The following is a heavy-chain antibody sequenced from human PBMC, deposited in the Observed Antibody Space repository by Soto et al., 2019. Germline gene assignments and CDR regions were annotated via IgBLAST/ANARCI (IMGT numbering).Heavy chain of an antibody. D-gene: IGHD6-13*01. CDR1: GGSISSYC. J-gene: IGHJ4*02. CDR2: IYYSGST. CDR3: ARRYGSSFDY. V-gene: IGHV4-59*08. Sequence: QVQLQESGPGLVKPSETLSLTCSVSGGSISSYCWSWLRQPPGKGLEWIGYIYYSGSTNYNPSLKSRVTISVDTSKNQFSLKLSSVTAADTAVYYCARRYGSSFDYWGQGTLVTVSS.